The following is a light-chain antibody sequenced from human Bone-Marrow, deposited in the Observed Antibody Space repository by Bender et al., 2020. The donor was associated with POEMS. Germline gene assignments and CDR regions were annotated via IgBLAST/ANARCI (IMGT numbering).Light chain of an antibody. V-gene: IGLV3-25*03. CDR1: ALPNLY. CDR2: KDR. Sequence: SYELTQPPSVSVSPGQTARITCSGDALPNLYTYWYQQKPGQAPVQVMYKDRERPSGIPGRFSGSSSGTTVTLTISGVQAEDEADYYCQSPDISGTSWVFGGGTKLTVL. J-gene: IGLJ3*02. CDR3: QSPDISGTSWV.